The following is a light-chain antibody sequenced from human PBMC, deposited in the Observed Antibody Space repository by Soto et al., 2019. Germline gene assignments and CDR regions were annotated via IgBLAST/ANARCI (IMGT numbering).Light chain of an antibody. CDR1: QHVNNNY. CDR3: HQYSRSPVTFSPLT. Sequence: ETVLTQSPDTLSLSPGERATLSCRASQHVNNNYLAWYQQKPGQAPRLLIYGASIRATGIPDRFSGSGSGTYFTLTISRLEPEDFAVYYWHQYSRSPVTFSPLTFGGGSNVEI. CDR2: GAS. V-gene: IGKV3-20*01. J-gene: IGKJ4*01.